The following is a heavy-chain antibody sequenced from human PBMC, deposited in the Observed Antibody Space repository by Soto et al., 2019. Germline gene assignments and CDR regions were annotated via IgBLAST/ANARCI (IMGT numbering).Heavy chain of an antibody. J-gene: IGHJ4*02. CDR3: ARDRGGGTFLGFDH. CDR2: VNYSGST. Sequence: QVQLQESGPGLVRPSQTLSLTCSVSGGSITSAGYYWSWIRQHPGKGLEWLGYVNYSGSTHYHPSLKRRLTMSADGSKTQFSRELTSVTAADTGVYYCARDRGGGTFLGFDHWGQGTLVTVSS. V-gene: IGHV4-31*03. D-gene: IGHD3-10*01. CDR1: GGSITSAGYY.